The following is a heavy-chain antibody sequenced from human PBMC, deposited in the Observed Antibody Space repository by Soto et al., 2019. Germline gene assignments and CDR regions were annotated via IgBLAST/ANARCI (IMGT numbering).Heavy chain of an antibody. CDR2: ISAYSDNT. D-gene: IGHD2-21*02. J-gene: IGHJ4*02. CDR1: GYTITNFL. V-gene: IGHV1-18*01. CDR3: ARVVTGGFFDY. Sequence: QVQLVQSGAEVKRPGASVKVSCEASGYTITNFLITWVRQAPGQGLEWMGWISAYSDNTNYAQKLQGRVTMTTDTSTSAAYMELRSLRSGDTAVYYCARVVTGGFFDYWGQGTLVTVSS.